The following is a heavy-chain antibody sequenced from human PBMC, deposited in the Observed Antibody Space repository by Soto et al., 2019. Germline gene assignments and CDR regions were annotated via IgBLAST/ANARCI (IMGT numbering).Heavy chain of an antibody. CDR3: ARADWNFAVYFYGMDV. V-gene: IGHV4-61*01. CDR1: GGSVNSGSFY. CDR2: IYYSGSA. D-gene: IGHD1-7*01. J-gene: IGHJ6*01. Sequence: PSETLSLTCTVSGGSVNSGSFYWSWIRQPPGKGLEWIGYIYYSGSANYNPSLKSRVTISMDTSKNQFSLQLTSVTAADSAVYYCARADWNFAVYFYGMDVRGQGTTVTVSS.